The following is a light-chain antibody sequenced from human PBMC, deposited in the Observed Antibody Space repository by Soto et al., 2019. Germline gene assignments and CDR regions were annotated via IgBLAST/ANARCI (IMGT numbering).Light chain of an antibody. CDR2: RND. CDR3: AAWDDSLSGLVV. J-gene: IGLJ2*01. CDR1: SSNIGNNS. V-gene: IGLV1-47*01. Sequence: QSALTQPPSASGTPGQRVTISCSGSSSNIGNNSLYWYQQLPGTAPKLLIYRNDQRPAGVPDRFSGSKSGTSGTLAISGLRSEDEADYHCAAWDDSLSGLVVFGGGTQLTVL.